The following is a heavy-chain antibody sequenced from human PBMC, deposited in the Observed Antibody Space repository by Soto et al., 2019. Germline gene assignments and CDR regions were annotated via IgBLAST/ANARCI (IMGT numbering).Heavy chain of an antibody. CDR2: IIPIFGTA. Sequence: QVQLVQSGAEVKKPGASVKVSCKASGGTFSSYAISWVRQAPGQGLEWMGGIIPIFGTANYAQKFQGRVTITADESTSTAYKELSSLKSEDTAVYYCARETYCGGDQTPPCLGYWGQGTLVTVSS. V-gene: IGHV1-69*01. CDR3: ARETYCGGDQTPPCLGY. D-gene: IGHD2-21*02. CDR1: GGTFSSYA. J-gene: IGHJ4*02.